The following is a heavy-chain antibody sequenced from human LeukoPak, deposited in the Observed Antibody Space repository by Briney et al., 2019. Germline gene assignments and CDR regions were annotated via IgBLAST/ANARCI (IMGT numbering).Heavy chain of an antibody. CDR3: ARIEMATGSSFDY. Sequence: GESLKISCKGSGYSFTSYWIGWVRQMPGKGLERMGIIYPGDSDTRCSPSFQGQVTISADKSISTAYLQWSSLKASDTAMYYCARIEMATGSSFDYWGQGTLVTVSS. V-gene: IGHV5-51*01. J-gene: IGHJ4*02. CDR1: GYSFTSYW. D-gene: IGHD5-24*01. CDR2: IYPGDSDT.